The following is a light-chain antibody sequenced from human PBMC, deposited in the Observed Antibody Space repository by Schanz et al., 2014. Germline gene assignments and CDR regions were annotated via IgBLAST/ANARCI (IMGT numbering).Light chain of an antibody. CDR2: GAS. Sequence: EFVLTQSPGTLSLSPGERATLSCRASQSLSKNYLAWYQQKPGQAPRLLIYGASTRATGIPARFSGSGSGTDFTLTISRLEPEDFAVYYCQQHGSSPEALYTFGQGTKLEIK. CDR3: QQHGSSPEALYT. J-gene: IGKJ2*01. CDR1: QSLSKNY. V-gene: IGKV3-20*01.